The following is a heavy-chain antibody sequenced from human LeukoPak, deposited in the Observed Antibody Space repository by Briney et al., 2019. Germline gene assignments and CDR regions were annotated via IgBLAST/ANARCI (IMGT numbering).Heavy chain of an antibody. J-gene: IGHJ4*02. Sequence: GESLKISCKGSGYSFTSYWIGWVRQMPGKGLEWMGIIYPGDSDTRYSPSFQGQVTISADKFISTAYLQWSSLKASDTAMYYCARHYSSSSPAVDYWGQGTLVTVSS. CDR1: GYSFTSYW. V-gene: IGHV5-51*01. D-gene: IGHD6-6*01. CDR2: IYPGDSDT. CDR3: ARHYSSSSPAVDY.